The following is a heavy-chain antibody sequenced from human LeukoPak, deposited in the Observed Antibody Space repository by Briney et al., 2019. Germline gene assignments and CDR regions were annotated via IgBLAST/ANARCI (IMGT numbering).Heavy chain of an antibody. J-gene: IGHJ4*02. CDR1: GYTFTGYY. D-gene: IGHD6-19*01. CDR2: INPNSGGT. V-gene: IGHV1-2*02. CDR3: ARDRSGWSEFDY. Sequence: ASVKVSCKASGYTFTGYYMHWVRQAPGQGLEWIGWINPNSGGTNYAQKLQGRVTMTRDTSISTAYMELSRLRSDDTAVYYCARDRSGWSEFDYWGQGTLVTVSS.